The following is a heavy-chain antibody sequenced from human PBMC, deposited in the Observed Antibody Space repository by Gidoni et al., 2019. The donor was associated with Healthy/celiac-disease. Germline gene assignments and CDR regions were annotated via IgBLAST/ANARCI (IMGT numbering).Heavy chain of an antibody. CDR1: GYTFTSYD. D-gene: IGHD1-26*01. V-gene: IGHV1-46*01. Sequence: QVQLVQSGAEVKKPGASVKVSCKASGYTFTSYDMHWVRQAPVQGLEWMGIINPSGGSTSYAQKFQGRVTMTRVTSTSTVYMELSSLRSEDTAVYYCARDAAGIVGATIDGLGQLSIGDWGQGTLVTVSS. J-gene: IGHJ4*02. CDR3: ARDAAGIVGATIDGLGQLSIGD. CDR2: INPSGGST.